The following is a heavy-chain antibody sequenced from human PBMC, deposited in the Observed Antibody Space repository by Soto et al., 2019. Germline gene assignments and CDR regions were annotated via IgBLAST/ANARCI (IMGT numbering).Heavy chain of an antibody. V-gene: IGHV3-23*01. J-gene: IGHJ5*02. CDR2: IRGTGLNT. CDR1: GFVFKNFA. Sequence: PGGSLRLSCVGSGFVFKNFAINWVRQPPGKGLEWVSVIRGTGLNTYYAASVKGRFNISRDNSKNTVYLQMDSLKVEDTAVYYCAKRASPANIDNWFDPWCPGTQVAVSS. CDR3: AKRASPANIDNWFDP.